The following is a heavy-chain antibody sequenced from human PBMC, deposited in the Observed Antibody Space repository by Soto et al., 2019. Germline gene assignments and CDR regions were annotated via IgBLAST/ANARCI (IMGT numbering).Heavy chain of an antibody. D-gene: IGHD3-22*01. CDR1: GYTFTSYA. V-gene: IGHV1-3*01. CDR3: ARSGYYYDSGDYGMDV. J-gene: IGHJ6*02. Sequence: VASVKVSCKASGYTFTSYAMHWVRQAPGQRLEWMGWINAGNGNTKYSQKFQGRVTITRDTSASTAYMELSSLRSEDTAVYYCARSGYYYDSGDYGMDVWGQGTTVTVSS. CDR2: INAGNGNT.